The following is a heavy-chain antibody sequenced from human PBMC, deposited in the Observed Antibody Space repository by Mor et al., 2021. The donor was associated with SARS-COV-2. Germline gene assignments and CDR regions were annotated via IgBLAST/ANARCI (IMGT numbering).Heavy chain of an antibody. CDR2: MNAGGGST. V-gene: IGHV1-46*01. CDR3: ARGDEGVLDY. J-gene: IGHJ4*02. D-gene: IGHD2-21*01. Sequence: WGGIMNAGGGSTSFAQRFQGRVSMTRDTSTNTVSLEMGSLTSDDTAVYYCARGDEGVLDYWGQGTLVTVSS.